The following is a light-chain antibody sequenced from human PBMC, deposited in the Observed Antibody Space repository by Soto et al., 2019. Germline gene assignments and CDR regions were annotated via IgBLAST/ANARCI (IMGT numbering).Light chain of an antibody. V-gene: IGKV3-20*01. CDR1: QSVSSSY. Sequence: ELVLTQSPGTLSLSPGERATLSCRASQSVSSSYLAWYQQKPGQAPRLLIYGSSNRATGIPDRFSGSGSGTDFTLTISRLEPEDFAVYFCQQYGRSPPFTFGQVTKVEIK. CDR2: GSS. CDR3: QQYGRSPPFT. J-gene: IGKJ2*01.